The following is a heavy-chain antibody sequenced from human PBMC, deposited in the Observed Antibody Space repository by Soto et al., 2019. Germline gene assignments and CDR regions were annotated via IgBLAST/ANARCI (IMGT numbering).Heavy chain of an antibody. CDR1: GGTYSTYA. CDR2: IIPIFGTA. V-gene: IGHV1-69*13. D-gene: IGHD3-22*01. J-gene: IGHJ4*02. Sequence: SVKVSCKASGGTYSTYAINWVRQAPGQGLEWMGGIIPIFGTANYAQKFQDRVTITADESTSTAYMELSSLRSEDTAVYYCASHSFYYDSSGYYPPLGYWGQGTMVTVSS. CDR3: ASHSFYYDSSGYYPPLGY.